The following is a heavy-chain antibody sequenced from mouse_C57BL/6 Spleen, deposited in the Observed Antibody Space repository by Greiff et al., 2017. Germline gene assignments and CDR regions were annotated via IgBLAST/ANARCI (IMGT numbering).Heavy chain of an antibody. CDR2: ISPRSGNT. CDR1: GYTFTSYG. Sequence: VQLQQSGAELARPGASVKLSCKASGYTFTSYGISWVKQRTGQGLEWIGEISPRSGNTYYNEKFKGKATLTADNSSSTAYMELRSLTSEDAAVYVCARSYGSSYLYYFDYGGQGTTRTVSS. J-gene: IGHJ2*01. D-gene: IGHD1-1*01. CDR3: ARSYGSSYLYYFDY. V-gene: IGHV1-81*01.